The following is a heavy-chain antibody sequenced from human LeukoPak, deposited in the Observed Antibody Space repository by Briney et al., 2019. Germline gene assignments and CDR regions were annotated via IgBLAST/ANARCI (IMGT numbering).Heavy chain of an antibody. J-gene: IGHJ4*02. V-gene: IGHV3-21*01. Sequence: PGGSLRLSCAASGFTFSSYSMNWVRQAPGKGLEWVSSISSSSSYIYYADSVKGRFTISRDNAKNSLYLQMNSLRAEDTAVYYCARARRGSSSWFDYWGQRTLVTVSS. CDR2: ISSSSSYI. CDR1: GFTFSSYS. D-gene: IGHD6-13*01. CDR3: ARARRGSSSWFDY.